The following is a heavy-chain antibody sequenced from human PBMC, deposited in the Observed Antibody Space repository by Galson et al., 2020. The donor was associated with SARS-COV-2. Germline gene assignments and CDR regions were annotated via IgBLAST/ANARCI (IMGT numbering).Heavy chain of an antibody. Sequence: GESLKISCAASGFTFSSYEMNWVRQAPGKGPEWLSYISSSGSTRYYADSVKGPFTISRDNAKNSLYLQMNSLRAEDTAVYYCARGAVTGGYFDYWGQGTLVTVSS. V-gene: IGHV3-48*03. CDR1: GFTFSSYE. D-gene: IGHD2-21*02. J-gene: IGHJ4*02. CDR2: ISSSGSTR. CDR3: ARGAVTGGYFDY.